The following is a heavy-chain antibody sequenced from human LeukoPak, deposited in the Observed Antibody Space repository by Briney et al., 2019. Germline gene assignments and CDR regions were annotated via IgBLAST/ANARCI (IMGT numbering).Heavy chain of an antibody. J-gene: IGHJ6*02. CDR2: INHSGST. D-gene: IGHD4-17*01. V-gene: IGHV4-34*01. Sequence: SETLSLTCAVYGGPFSGYYWSWIRQPPGKGLEWIGEINHSGSTNYNPSLKSRVTISVDTSKNQFSLKLSSVTAADTAVYYCARRAPNSTVTPYYGMDVWGQGTTVTVSS. CDR3: ARRAPNSTVTPYYGMDV. CDR1: GGPFSGYY.